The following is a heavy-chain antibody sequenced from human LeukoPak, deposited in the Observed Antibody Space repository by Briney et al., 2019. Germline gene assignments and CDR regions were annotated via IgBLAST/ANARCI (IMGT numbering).Heavy chain of an antibody. J-gene: IGHJ6*03. D-gene: IGHD6-6*01. CDR2: IYHSGST. CDR1: GYSISSRYY. Sequence: SETLSLTCTVSGYSISSRYYWGWVRQPPGKGLEWIGSIYHSGSTSYNPSLKSRVTISVDTSKNQFSLKLSSVTAADTAVYYCARQAPPQLSTLYYYYYMDVWGKGTTVTISS. V-gene: IGHV4-38-2*02. CDR3: ARQAPPQLSTLYYYYYMDV.